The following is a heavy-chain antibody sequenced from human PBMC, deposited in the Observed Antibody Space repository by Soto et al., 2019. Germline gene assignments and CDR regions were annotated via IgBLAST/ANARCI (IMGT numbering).Heavy chain of an antibody. J-gene: IGHJ5*02. V-gene: IGHV1-69*15. D-gene: IGHD2-15*01. CDR3: AKDGGGYP. CDR1: GGIFSNFA. CDR2: IVPVYGTV. Sequence: QLVQSGAELRKPGSSVKVSCKASGGIFSNFAFSWVRQAPGQGLEWMGMIVPVYGTVHYARQFQGRLTITADESTTTTFLEMSGLRADDTALYYCAKDGGGYPWGQGTLVTVSS.